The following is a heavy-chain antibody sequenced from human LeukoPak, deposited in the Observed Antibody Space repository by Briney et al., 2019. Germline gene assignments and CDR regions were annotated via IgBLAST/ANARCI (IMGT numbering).Heavy chain of an antibody. CDR3: ARVPREPDSGNTTPMDV. D-gene: IGHD1-1*01. CDR2: ISSGGSTI. J-gene: IGHJ6*02. V-gene: IGHV3-11*01. Sequence: GGSLRLSCAGSGWTFSDYFMSWIRQAPGKGLEYVAYISSGGSTIYYADSVKGRFTISRHNAKNSLYLQPNSLRAEDTAVYYCARVPREPDSGNTTPMDVWGQGTTVTVSS. CDR1: GWTFSDYF.